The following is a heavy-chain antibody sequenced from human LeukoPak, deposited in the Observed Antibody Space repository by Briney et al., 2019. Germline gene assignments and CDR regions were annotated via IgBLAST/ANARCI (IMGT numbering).Heavy chain of an antibody. D-gene: IGHD2-21*02. CDR2: TNPSGGST. CDR3: ARDLTVPLPWGPTKGMDYFDY. V-gene: IGHV1-46*01. Sequence: GASVKVSCKASGYTITSYYMHWVRQAPGQGLEWMGITNPSGGSTSYAQKFQGRVTMTRDTSTSTVYMELSSLSSEDTAVYYCARDLTVPLPWGPTKGMDYFDYWGQGTLVTVSS. J-gene: IGHJ4*02. CDR1: GYTITSYY.